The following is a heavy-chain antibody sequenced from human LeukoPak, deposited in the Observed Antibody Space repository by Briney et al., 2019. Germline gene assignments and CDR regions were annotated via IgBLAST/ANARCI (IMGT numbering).Heavy chain of an antibody. CDR1: GYTFTSHD. V-gene: IGHV1-2*02. J-gene: IGHJ4*02. CDR2: MNPNSGVT. CDR3: ARALGRWFGAYYFDY. D-gene: IGHD3-10*01. Sequence: SVKVSCKASGYTFTSHDINWVRRATGHGPEWMGWMNPNSGVTGYAQKFQGRVTMTRDTSISTAYMELSRLRSDDTAVYYCARALGRWFGAYYFDYWGQGTLVTVSS.